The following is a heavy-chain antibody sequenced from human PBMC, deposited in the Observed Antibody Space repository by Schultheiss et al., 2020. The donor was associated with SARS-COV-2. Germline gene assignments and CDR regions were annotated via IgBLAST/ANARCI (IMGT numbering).Heavy chain of an antibody. CDR3: ARDVRGYSSGPQDY. J-gene: IGHJ4*02. CDR2: ISYDGSNK. Sequence: GGSLRLSCAASGFTFSSYAMHWVRQAPGKGLEWVAVISYDGSNKYYADSVKGRFTISRDNSKNTLYLQMNSLRDDDTAVYYCARDVRGYSSGPQDYWGQGALGTVSS. CDR1: GFTFSSYA. V-gene: IGHV3-30*04. D-gene: IGHD5-18*01.